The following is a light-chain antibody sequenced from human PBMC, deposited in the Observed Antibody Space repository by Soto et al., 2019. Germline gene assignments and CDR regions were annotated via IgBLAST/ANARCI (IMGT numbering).Light chain of an antibody. CDR2: DAS. CDR1: QTISTW. V-gene: IGKV1-5*01. CDR3: LQHNNYPRT. Sequence: DIQVTQSPPTLSASVGDRVTITCRASQTISTWMAWYQQKPGKAPKLLVYDASSLQSGVPSRFSGSGSGTEFTLTISSLQPEDFATYYCLQHNNYPRTFGQGTKVDIK. J-gene: IGKJ1*01.